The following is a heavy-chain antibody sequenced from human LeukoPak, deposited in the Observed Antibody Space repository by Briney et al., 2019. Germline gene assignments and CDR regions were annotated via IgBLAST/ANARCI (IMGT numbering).Heavy chain of an antibody. Sequence: GGSLRLSCAASRFTFSSYSMNWVRQAPGKGLEWVSSISSSGSYIYYADSVKGRFTISRDNAKNSLYLQMNSLRAEDAAVYYCAELGITMIGGVWGKGTTVTISS. V-gene: IGHV3-21*01. CDR2: ISSSGSYI. J-gene: IGHJ6*04. CDR1: RFTFSSYS. D-gene: IGHD3-10*02. CDR3: AELGITMIGGV.